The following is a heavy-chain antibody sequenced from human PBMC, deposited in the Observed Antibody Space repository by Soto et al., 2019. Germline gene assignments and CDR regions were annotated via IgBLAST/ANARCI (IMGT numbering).Heavy chain of an antibody. J-gene: IGHJ2*01. D-gene: IGHD3-10*01. Sequence: QVQLQESGPGLVKPSETLSLTCTVSGGSISSYCWSWIRQPPGKGLEWIGYIYYSGSTNYNPSLKSRVTISVDTSKNQFSLKLSSVTAADTAVYYCARKMVRGVIRQAGYFDLWGRGTLVTVSS. CDR2: IYYSGST. CDR1: GGSISSYC. CDR3: ARKMVRGVIRQAGYFDL. V-gene: IGHV4-59*08.